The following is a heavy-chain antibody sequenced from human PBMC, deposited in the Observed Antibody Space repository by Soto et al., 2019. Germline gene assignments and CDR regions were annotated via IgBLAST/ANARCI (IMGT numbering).Heavy chain of an antibody. CDR1: GYTFTSYG. CDR2: ISAYNGNT. J-gene: IGHJ6*02. V-gene: IGHV1-18*01. Sequence: ASVKVSCKASGYTFTSYGISWVRQAPGQGLEWMGWISAYNGNTNYAQKRQGRVTMTTDTSTSTAYMELRSLRSDDTAVYYCAREIVLVVYATGMDVWGRGTTFAVAS. CDR3: AREIVLVVYATGMDV. D-gene: IGHD2-8*01.